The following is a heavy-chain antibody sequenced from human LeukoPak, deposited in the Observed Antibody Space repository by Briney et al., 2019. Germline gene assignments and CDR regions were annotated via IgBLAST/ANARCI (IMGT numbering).Heavy chain of an antibody. CDR2: FDPEDGET. Sequence: GASVKVSCKVSGYTLTELSMHWVRQAPGKGLEWMGGFDPEDGETIYAQKFQGRVTMTGDTSTDTAYMELSSLRSEDTAVYYCATGIVVVPAAIQDYWGQGTLVTVSS. CDR1: GYTLTELS. CDR3: ATGIVVVPAAIQDY. V-gene: IGHV1-24*01. J-gene: IGHJ4*02. D-gene: IGHD2-2*01.